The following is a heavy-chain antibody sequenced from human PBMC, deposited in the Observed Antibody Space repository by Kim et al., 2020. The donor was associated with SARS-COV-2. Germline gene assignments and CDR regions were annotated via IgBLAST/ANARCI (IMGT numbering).Heavy chain of an antibody. J-gene: IGHJ5*02. CDR3: ARDRGYGVTVNWFDP. D-gene: IGHD4-17*01. Sequence: PTLKSRVTISVDTSKNQFSLKLSSVTAADTAVYYCARDRGYGVTVNWFDPWGQGTLVTVSS. V-gene: IGHV4-59*01.